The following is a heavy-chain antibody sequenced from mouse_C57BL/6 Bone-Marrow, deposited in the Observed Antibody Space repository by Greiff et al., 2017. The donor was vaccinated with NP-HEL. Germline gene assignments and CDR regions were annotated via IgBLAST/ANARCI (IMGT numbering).Heavy chain of an antibody. V-gene: IGHV1-15*01. CDR1: GYTFTDYE. CDR2: IDPETGGT. D-gene: IGHD2-1*01. J-gene: IGHJ4*01. CDR3: TRDYGNYVYYAMDY. Sequence: QVQLQQSGAELVRPGASVTLSCKASGYTFTDYEMHWVKQTPVHGLEWIGAIDPETGGTAYNQKFKGKAILTADKSSSTTYMELRSLTSEDSAVYYCTRDYGNYVYYAMDYWGQGTSVTASS.